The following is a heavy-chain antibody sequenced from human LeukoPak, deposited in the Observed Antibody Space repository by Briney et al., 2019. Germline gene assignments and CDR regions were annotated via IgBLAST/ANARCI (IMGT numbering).Heavy chain of an antibody. Sequence: PSETLSLTCTVSGGSITRYYWISIRQPPGKGLEWIGYIYYSGSTNYNPSLKSRVTISVDTSKNQFSLKLSSVTAADTALYCCARDFSAGYNDRSFDYWGQGTLVTVSS. V-gene: IGHV4-59*01. CDR3: ARDFSAGYNDRSFDY. J-gene: IGHJ4*02. D-gene: IGHD5-24*01. CDR1: GGSITRYY. CDR2: IYYSGST.